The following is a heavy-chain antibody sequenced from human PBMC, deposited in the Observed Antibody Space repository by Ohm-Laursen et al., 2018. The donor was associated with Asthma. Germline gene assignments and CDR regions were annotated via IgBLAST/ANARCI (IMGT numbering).Heavy chain of an antibody. D-gene: IGHD1-26*01. CDR3: ARDDSGGATNY. V-gene: IGHV4-59*01. Sequence: NLSLTCTVSGGSISSYYWSWIRQPPGKGLEWIGYIYYSGSTNYNPSLKSRVTISVDTSKNQFSLKLSSVTAADTAVYYCARDDSGGATNYWGQGTLVTVSS. CDR1: GGSISSYY. J-gene: IGHJ4*02. CDR2: IYYSGST.